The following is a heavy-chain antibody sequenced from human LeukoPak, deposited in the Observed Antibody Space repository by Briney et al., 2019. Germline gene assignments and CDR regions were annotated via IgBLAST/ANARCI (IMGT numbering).Heavy chain of an antibody. CDR2: ISAYNGNT. Sequence: ASVKVSCEASGYTFTSYGISWVRQAPGQGLEWMGWISAYNGNTNYAQKLQGRVTMTTDTSTSTAYMELRSLRSDDTAVYYCARDYDILTGYYDGIGYWGQGTLVTVSS. CDR1: GYTFTSYG. CDR3: ARDYDILTGYYDGIGY. V-gene: IGHV1-18*01. J-gene: IGHJ4*02. D-gene: IGHD3-9*01.